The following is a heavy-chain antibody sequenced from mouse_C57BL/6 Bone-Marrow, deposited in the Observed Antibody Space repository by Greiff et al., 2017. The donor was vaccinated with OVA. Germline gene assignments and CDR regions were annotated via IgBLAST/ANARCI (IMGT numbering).Heavy chain of an antibody. CDR1: GYTFTSYG. J-gene: IGHJ2*01. Sequence: VKLMESGAELARPGASVKLSCKASGYTFTSYGISWVKQRTGQGLEWIGEIYPRSGNTYYNEKFKGKATLTADKSSSTAYMELRSLTSEDSAVYVCARWGIQYYFDYWGQGTTLTVSS. CDR2: IYPRSGNT. CDR3: ARWGIQYYFDY. V-gene: IGHV1-81*01.